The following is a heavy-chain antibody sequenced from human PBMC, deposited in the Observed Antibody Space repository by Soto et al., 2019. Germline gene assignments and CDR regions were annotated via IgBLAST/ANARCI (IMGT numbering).Heavy chain of an antibody. CDR3: ARSSSSSWPYYYYGMDV. CDR1: GYSFTSYW. V-gene: IGHV5-51*01. D-gene: IGHD6-6*01. Sequence: GESLKISCKGSGYSFTSYWIGWVRQMPGKGLEWMGIIYPGDSDTRYSPSFQGQVTISADKSISTAYLQWSSLKASDTAMYYCARSSSSSWPYYYYGMDVWGQGTTVTVYS. CDR2: IYPGDSDT. J-gene: IGHJ6*02.